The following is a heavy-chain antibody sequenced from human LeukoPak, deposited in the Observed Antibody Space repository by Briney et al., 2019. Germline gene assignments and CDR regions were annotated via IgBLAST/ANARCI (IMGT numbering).Heavy chain of an antibody. CDR2: IKPDGSEK. CDR3: ATTRGFDY. V-gene: IGHV3-7*03. CDR1: GFTFSSYW. Sequence: GGSLRLSCAASGFTFSSYWMSWVRQAPGKGLEWVANIKPDGSEKKYVDSVKGRFTISRDNAKNSLCLQMNSLRTEDTAVYYCATTRGFDYWGQGTLVTVSS. J-gene: IGHJ4*02. D-gene: IGHD1-1*01.